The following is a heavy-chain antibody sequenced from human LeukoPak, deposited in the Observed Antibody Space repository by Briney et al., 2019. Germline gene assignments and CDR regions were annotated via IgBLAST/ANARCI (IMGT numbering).Heavy chain of an antibody. CDR3: ARGGIAVAPSYV. V-gene: IGHV3-21*01. J-gene: IGHJ6*04. CDR1: GFTFSTYT. Sequence: GGSLRLSCAASGFTFSTYTMNWVRQAPGKGLEWVSSISSSSGYIYYADSVKGRFTISRDNAKNSQYLQMNSLRAEDTAVFYCARGGIAVAPSYVWGKGTTVTVSS. D-gene: IGHD6-19*01. CDR2: ISSSSGYI.